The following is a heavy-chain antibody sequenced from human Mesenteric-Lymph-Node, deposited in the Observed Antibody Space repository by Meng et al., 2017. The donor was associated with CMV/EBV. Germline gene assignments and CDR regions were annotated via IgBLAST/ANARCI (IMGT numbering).Heavy chain of an antibody. V-gene: IGHV3-30*02. CDR3: ARDFLPYTYYDFWSGYYTNYYYGMDV. CDR2: MRYDGSIE. D-gene: IGHD3-3*01. CDR1: GFSFNNYG. J-gene: IGHJ6*02. Sequence: GGSLRLSCAASGFSFNNYGMHWVRQAPGKGLEWLTFMRYDGSIEFYADSVKGRFTISRDNAKNSLYLQMNSLRAEDTAVYYCARDFLPYTYYDFWSGYYTNYYYGMDVWGQGTTVTVSS.